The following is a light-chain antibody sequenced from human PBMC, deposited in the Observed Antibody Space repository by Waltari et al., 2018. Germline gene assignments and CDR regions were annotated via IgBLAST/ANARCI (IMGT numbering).Light chain of an antibody. V-gene: IGLV1-44*01. CDR3: AVWDARLNGPV. J-gene: IGLJ2*01. CDR2: DRN. Sequence: QSVLTPPPSASGTPGPSVTIPRPGPSPNVGGSTVHWYQQVPGTAPKRLINDRNRRASGVPDRFSGSKSGTSASLAISGLQSEDEADYFCAVWDARLNGPVFGGGTKVTVL. CDR1: SPNVGGST.